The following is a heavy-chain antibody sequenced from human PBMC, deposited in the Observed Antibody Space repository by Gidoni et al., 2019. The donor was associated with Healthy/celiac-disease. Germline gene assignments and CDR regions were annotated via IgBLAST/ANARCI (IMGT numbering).Heavy chain of an antibody. CDR2: IYYSGST. J-gene: IGHJ5*02. CDR1: GGSISSSSYY. V-gene: IGHV4-39*01. CDR3: ARQYSYGPNWFDP. D-gene: IGHD5-18*01. Sequence: QLQLQESRPGLVKPSETLSLPCTVPGGSISSSSYYWGWIRQPPGKGLEWIGSIYYSGSTYYNPSLKSRVTISVDTSKNQFSLKLSSVTAADTAVYYCARQYSYGPNWFDPWGQGTLVTVSS.